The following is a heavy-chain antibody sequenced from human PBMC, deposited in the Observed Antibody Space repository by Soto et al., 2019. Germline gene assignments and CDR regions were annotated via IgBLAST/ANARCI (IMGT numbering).Heavy chain of an antibody. J-gene: IGHJ6*02. CDR3: ARDPSTTGYYGLDV. V-gene: IGHV3-53*01. CDR1: GFTLKNYQ. D-gene: IGHD2-15*01. CDR2: IYSGGVT. Sequence: EEQLVESGGGLIQTGGSLRLSCAASGFTLKNYQMNWVRQAPGKGLEWVSVIYSGGVTYYAESVKGRFTCIRDTSGNTVYLQMNSLRADDTAMYFCARDPSTTGYYGLDVWGQGTTVTVSS.